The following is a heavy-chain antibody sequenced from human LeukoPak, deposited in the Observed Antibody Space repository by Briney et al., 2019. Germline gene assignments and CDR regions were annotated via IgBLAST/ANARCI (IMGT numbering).Heavy chain of an antibody. CDR1: GGSFSGYY. D-gene: IGHD3-10*01. Sequence: SETLSLTCAVYGGSFSGYYWSWIRQPPGKGLEWIGEINHSGSTNYNPSLKSRVTISVDTSKNQFSLKLSSVTAADTAVYYCARSPLLWFGELSHYYYYYMDVWGKGTTVTISS. J-gene: IGHJ6*03. V-gene: IGHV4-34*01. CDR2: INHSGST. CDR3: ARSPLLWFGELSHYYYYYMDV.